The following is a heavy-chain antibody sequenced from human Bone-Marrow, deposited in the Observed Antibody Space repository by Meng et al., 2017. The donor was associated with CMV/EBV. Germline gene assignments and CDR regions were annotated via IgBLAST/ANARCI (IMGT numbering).Heavy chain of an antibody. Sequence: ASVKVSCKASGYTFTGYYMHWVRQAPGQGLEWMGWINPNSGGTNYAQKFQGRVTMTTDTSTSTAYMELRSLRSDDTAVYYCARDGEYCSGGSCQNYYYYGMDVWGQGTTVTVSS. CDR2: INPNSGGT. D-gene: IGHD2-15*01. J-gene: IGHJ6*02. CDR3: ARDGEYCSGGSCQNYYYYGMDV. CDR1: GYTFTGYY. V-gene: IGHV1-2*02.